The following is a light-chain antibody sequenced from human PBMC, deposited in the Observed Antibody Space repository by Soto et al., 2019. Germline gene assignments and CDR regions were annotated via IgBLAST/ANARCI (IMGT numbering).Light chain of an antibody. V-gene: IGLV1-44*01. Sequence: QSVLTQSPSASGTPGQRVTISCSGSSSNIGSNPVNWYQQLPGTAPQLIIYNNDQRPSGVPDRFSGSKSGTSASRTISGLQYEDVADYYCAPWHDRLNSPVFGGTTKLTVL. CDR2: NND. CDR3: APWHDRLNSPV. J-gene: IGLJ2*01. CDR1: SSNIGSNP.